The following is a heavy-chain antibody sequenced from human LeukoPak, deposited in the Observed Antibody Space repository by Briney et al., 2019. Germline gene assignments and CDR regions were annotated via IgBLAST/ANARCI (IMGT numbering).Heavy chain of an antibody. CDR3: ARGPWAFDI. CDR1: GFTFSSYG. Sequence: HPGGSLRLSCAASGFTFSSYGMHWVRQAPGKGLEWVAVISYDGSNKYYADSVKGRFTISRDNSKNTLYLQMNSLRAEDTAVYCCARGPWAFDIWGQGTMVTVSS. CDR2: ISYDGSNK. V-gene: IGHV3-30*03. J-gene: IGHJ3*02.